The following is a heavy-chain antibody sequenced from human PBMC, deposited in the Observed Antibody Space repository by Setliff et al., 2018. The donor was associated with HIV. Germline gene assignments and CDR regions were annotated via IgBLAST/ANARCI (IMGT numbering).Heavy chain of an antibody. J-gene: IGHJ5*02. CDR2: IIPILGIA. V-gene: IGHV1-69*10. Sequence: GASVKVSCKASGGTFSSYAISWVRQAPGQGLEWMGGIIPILGIANYAQKFQGRVTITADKSTSTAYMGLSSLRSEDTAVYYCARQNRYYYGSGSFHNWFDPWGKGTLVTVSS. CDR3: ARQNRYYYGSGSFHNWFDP. D-gene: IGHD3-10*01. CDR1: GGTFSSYA.